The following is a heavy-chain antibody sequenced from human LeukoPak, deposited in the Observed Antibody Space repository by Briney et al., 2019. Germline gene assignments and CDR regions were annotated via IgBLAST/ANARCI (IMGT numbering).Heavy chain of an antibody. CDR2: IYSDNT. D-gene: IGHD6-19*01. CDR3: ANDGQNGYSRGWFFVY. J-gene: IGHJ4*02. V-gene: IGHV3-53*05. Sequence: GGSLRLSCTVSGFTVSSNSMSWVRQAPGKGLEWVSFIYSDNTHYSDSVKGRFTISRDNSRNTLYLEMNTLGADDTAIYYCANDGQNGYSRGWFFVYWGQGTLVTVSS. CDR1: GFTVSSNS.